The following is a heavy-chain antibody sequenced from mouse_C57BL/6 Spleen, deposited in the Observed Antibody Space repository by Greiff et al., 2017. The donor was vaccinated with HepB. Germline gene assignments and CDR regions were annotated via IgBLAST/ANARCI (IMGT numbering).Heavy chain of an antibody. V-gene: IGHV1-69*01. D-gene: IGHD4-1*01. CDR3: ARSTGTGYFDV. J-gene: IGHJ1*03. Sequence: QVQLQQPGAELVMPGASVKLSCKASGYTFTSYWIHWVKQRPGQGLEWIGEIDPSDSYTNYNQKFKGKSTLTVDKSSSTAYMQLSSLTSEDSAVYYCARSTGTGYFDVWGTGTTVTVSS. CDR2: IDPSDSYT. CDR1: GYTFTSYW.